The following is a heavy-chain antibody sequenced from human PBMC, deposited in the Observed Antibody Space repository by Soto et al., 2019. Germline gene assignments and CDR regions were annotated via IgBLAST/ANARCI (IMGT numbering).Heavy chain of an antibody. V-gene: IGHV5-51*01. CDR1: GYSFTSYW. CDR3: ARRYSYGWLVPEYFDY. Sequence: PGESLKISCKGSGYSFTSYWIGWVRQMPGKGLEWMGIIYPGDSDTRYSPSFQGQVTISADKSISTAYLQWSSLKASDTAMYYCARRYSYGWLVPEYFDYWGQGTLVTVSS. J-gene: IGHJ4*02. D-gene: IGHD6-19*01. CDR2: IYPGDSDT.